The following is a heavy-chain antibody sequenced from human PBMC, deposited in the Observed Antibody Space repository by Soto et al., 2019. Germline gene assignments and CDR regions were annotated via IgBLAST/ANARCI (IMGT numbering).Heavy chain of an antibody. Sequence: QVQLVQSGAEVKKPGASVKVSCKASGYTFTSYGISWVRQAPGQGLEWMGWISAYNGNTNYAQKLQGRVTMTTDTSTSTDYMELRSLRSDDTAVYYCARDSTPYCGGDCYTWFDPWGQGTLVTVSS. CDR3: ARDSTPYCGGDCYTWFDP. CDR2: ISAYNGNT. CDR1: GYTFTSYG. V-gene: IGHV1-18*01. J-gene: IGHJ5*02. D-gene: IGHD2-21*02.